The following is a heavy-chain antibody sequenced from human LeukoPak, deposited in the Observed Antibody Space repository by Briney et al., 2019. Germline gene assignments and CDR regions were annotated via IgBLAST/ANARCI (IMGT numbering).Heavy chain of an antibody. D-gene: IGHD6-25*01. J-gene: IGHJ6*03. CDR2: ISIDGGRT. CDR1: GFTFSSYA. V-gene: IGHV3-23*01. Sequence: PGRSLRLSCAASGFTFSSYAMSWVRQAPGKGPEWVSTISIDGGRTYYADSVKGGFTVSRDTSKNTLYLQMNSLRAEDTAVYYCARKGIGSSRYQNMDVWGKGTTVTVSS. CDR3: ARKGIGSSRYQNMDV.